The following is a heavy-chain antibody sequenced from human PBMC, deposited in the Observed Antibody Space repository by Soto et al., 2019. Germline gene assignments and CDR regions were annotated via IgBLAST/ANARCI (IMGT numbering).Heavy chain of an antibody. Sequence: QVQLQESGPGLVKPSETLSLNCTVSGGPISSYYWSWIRQSPGKGLEWIGYIYYSGSTNYNPSLKSRDTISVDSSKTQFSLELSSVTAADTAVYYCARGSSGWPPRLDYWCQGTLVNVSS. CDR3: ARGSSGWPPRLDY. J-gene: IGHJ4*02. D-gene: IGHD6-19*01. CDR1: GGPISSYY. CDR2: IYYSGST. V-gene: IGHV4-59*01.